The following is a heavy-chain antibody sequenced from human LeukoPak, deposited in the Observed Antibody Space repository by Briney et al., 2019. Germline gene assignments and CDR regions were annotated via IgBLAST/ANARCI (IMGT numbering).Heavy chain of an antibody. CDR3: AKEVGATGAIYYGMDV. CDR1: GFSFSSYA. J-gene: IGHJ6*02. CDR2: ISGSGGST. D-gene: IGHD1-26*01. Sequence: GGSLRLSCAASGFSFSSYAMSWVRQARGKGLEWVSAISGSGGSTYYADSVKGRFTISRDSSKNTLYLQMNSLRAEDTAVYYCAKEVGATGAIYYGMDVWGQGTTVTVSS. V-gene: IGHV3-23*01.